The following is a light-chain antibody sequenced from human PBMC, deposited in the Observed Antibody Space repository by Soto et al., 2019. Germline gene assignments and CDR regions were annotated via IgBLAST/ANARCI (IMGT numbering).Light chain of an antibody. CDR1: QGVSRK. CDR2: GAS. V-gene: IGKV3-15*01. J-gene: IGKJ4*01. CDR3: QQYHTWPIT. Sequence: EIVMTQSPATLSVAPGERVTLSCRASQGVSRKLAWYQHKSGQAPRLLISGASAGATGIPARFSGSGSGTEFTLTISSLQSEDCAIYYCQQYHTWPITFGGGTKWISN.